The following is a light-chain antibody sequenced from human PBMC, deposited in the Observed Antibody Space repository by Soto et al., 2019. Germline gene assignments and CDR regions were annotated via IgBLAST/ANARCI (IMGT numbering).Light chain of an antibody. CDR1: SVSVSTSYY. CDR2: ATN. CDR3: VLYMVSDIVV. V-gene: IGLV8-61*01. J-gene: IGLJ2*01. Sequence: QTVVTQEPSFSVSPGETVTLTCGLNSVSVSTSYYPGWYQQTPGQAPRTLIYATNKRSSGVPDRFSGSILGNKAALTITGAQADDESDYYCVLYMVSDIVVFGGGTQLTV.